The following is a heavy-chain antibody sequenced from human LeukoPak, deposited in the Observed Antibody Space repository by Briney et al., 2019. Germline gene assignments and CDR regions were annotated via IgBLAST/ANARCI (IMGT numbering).Heavy chain of an antibody. CDR1: GYTFSCYY. Sequence: GASVKVSCKASGYTFSCYYMHWVRQAPGQGLESMGWINSNSGARNYAPKFQGRVTFSRDNSISTAYMELSSLRSDDTAIYYCARGRGGATTGFDHWGQGTLVTVSS. CDR3: ARGRGGATTGFDH. D-gene: IGHD1-26*01. V-gene: IGHV1-2*02. J-gene: IGHJ4*02. CDR2: INSNSGAR.